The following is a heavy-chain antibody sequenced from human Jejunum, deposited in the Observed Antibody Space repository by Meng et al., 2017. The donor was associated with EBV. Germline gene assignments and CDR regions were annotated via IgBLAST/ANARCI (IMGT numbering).Heavy chain of an antibody. CDR3: ARAVGAAGSMVNYDY. CDR2: MNPSSDDT. D-gene: IGHD6-13*01. J-gene: IGHJ4*02. CDR1: GYTFTSND. V-gene: IGHV1-8*01. Sequence: QVRRGQSGAEVRKPGASVKVSCKASGYTFTSNDINWVRQATGQGLEWIGWMNPSSDDTGFAQKFQGRVTVTRDNSINTAYMELSSLTSDDTAVYYCARAVGAAGSMVNYDYWGQGTLVTVSS.